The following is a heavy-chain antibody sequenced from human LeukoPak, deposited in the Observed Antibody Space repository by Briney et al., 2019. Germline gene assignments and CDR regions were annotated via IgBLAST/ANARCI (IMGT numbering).Heavy chain of an antibody. J-gene: IGHJ4*02. V-gene: IGHV1-18*01. CDR1: GYTFTSYG. Sequence: ASVKVCCKASGYTFTSYGISWVRQAPGQGLEWMGWISAYNGNTNYAQKLQGRVTMTTDTSTSTAYMELRSLRSDDTAVYYCARDRSPYSSGWYYFDYWGQGTLVTVSS. D-gene: IGHD6-19*01. CDR3: ARDRSPYSSGWYYFDY. CDR2: ISAYNGNT.